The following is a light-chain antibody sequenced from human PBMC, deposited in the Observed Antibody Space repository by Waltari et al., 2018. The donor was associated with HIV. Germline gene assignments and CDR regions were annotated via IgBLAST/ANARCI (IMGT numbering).Light chain of an antibody. CDR3: QQYYSVPWT. CDR1: QSVLYSFNNKSY. V-gene: IGKV4-1*01. Sequence: DIVMTQSPDSLAVSLAERATINCKSSQSVLYSFNNKSYVAWYQQKPGQPPNLLIYWASTRESGVPDRFSGSGSGTDFTLTVTSLQAGDVAVYYCQQYYSVPWTFGQGTKVEIK. J-gene: IGKJ1*01. CDR2: WAS.